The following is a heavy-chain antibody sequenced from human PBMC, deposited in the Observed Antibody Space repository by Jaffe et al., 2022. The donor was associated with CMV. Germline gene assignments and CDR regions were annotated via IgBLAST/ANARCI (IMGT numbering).Heavy chain of an antibody. D-gene: IGHD6-13*01. V-gene: IGHV1-2*02. Sequence: QVQLVQSGAEVKKPGASVKVSCKASGYTFTGYYMHWVRQAPGQGLEWMGWINPNSGGTNYAQKFQGRVTMTRDTSISTAYMELSRLRSDDTAVYYCASTWSPAAAGNNYGMDVWGQGTTVTVSS. J-gene: IGHJ6*02. CDR2: INPNSGGT. CDR1: GYTFTGYY. CDR3: ASTWSPAAAGNNYGMDV.